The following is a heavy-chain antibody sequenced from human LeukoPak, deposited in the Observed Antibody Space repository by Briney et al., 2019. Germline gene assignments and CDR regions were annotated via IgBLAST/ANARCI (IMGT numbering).Heavy chain of an antibody. CDR2: ITGSGDRT. CDR1: GFTFDTYA. V-gene: IGHV3-23*01. CDR3: ARVGCTGGNCKPYYYYGLDV. J-gene: IGHJ6*02. Sequence: PGGSLRLSCAASGFTFDTYAMSWVRQAPGKGLQWVSSITGSGDRTYYADSVKGRFTISRDNSKNTLYLQMNSLRAEDTAVYYCARVGCTGGNCKPYYYYGLDVWGQGTTVTVSS. D-gene: IGHD2-15*01.